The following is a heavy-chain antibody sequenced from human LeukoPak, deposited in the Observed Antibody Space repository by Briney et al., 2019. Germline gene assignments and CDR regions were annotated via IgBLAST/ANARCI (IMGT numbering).Heavy chain of an antibody. D-gene: IGHD3-10*01. Sequence: SETLSLTCTVSGGSISSYYWSWIRQPPGKGLEWIGYIYYSGSTNYNPSLKSRVTISVDTSKNQFSLKLSSVTAADTAVYYCARIHTMVRGVIAWFDPWGQGTLVTVSS. V-gene: IGHV4-59*01. CDR2: IYYSGST. J-gene: IGHJ5*02. CDR3: ARIHTMVRGVIAWFDP. CDR1: GGSISSYY.